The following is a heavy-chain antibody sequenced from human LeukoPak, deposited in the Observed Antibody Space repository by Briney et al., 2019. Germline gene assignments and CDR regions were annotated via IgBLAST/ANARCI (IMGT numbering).Heavy chain of an antibody. J-gene: IGHJ3*02. Sequence: SETLSLTCTVSGGSISSSSYYWGWIRQPPGKGLEWIGYIYYSGSTNYNPSLKSRVTISVDTSKNQFSLKLSSVTAADTAVYYCAREGFPGAFDIWGQGTMVTVSS. D-gene: IGHD3-10*01. V-gene: IGHV4-61*01. CDR3: AREGFPGAFDI. CDR2: IYYSGST. CDR1: GGSISSSSYY.